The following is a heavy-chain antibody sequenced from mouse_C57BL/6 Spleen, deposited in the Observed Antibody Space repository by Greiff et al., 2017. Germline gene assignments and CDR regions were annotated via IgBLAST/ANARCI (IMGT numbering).Heavy chain of an antibody. J-gene: IGHJ2*01. CDR2: ISSGSSTI. CDR3: ARDGSSPYYFDY. CDR1: GFTFSDYG. D-gene: IGHD1-1*01. V-gene: IGHV5-17*01. Sequence: EVQGVESGGGLVKPGGSLKLSCAASGFTFSDYGMHWVRQAPEKGLEWVAYISSGSSTIFYAEPVKGRFTISRDNAKNTLFLQMTSLWSEDTAMYYCARDGSSPYYFDYWGQGTTLTVSS.